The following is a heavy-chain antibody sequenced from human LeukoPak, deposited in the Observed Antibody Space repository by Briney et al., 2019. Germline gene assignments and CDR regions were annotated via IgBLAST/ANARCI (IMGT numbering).Heavy chain of an antibody. Sequence: SETLSLTCTVSGGSLSSSSYYWGWIRQPPGKGLEWIGSIYYSGSTYYNPSLKSRVTISVDTSKNQFSLKLSSVTAADTAVYYCATGGELAEDYYFDYWGQGTLVTVSS. V-gene: IGHV4-39*01. CDR1: GGSLSSSSYY. D-gene: IGHD1-26*01. CDR2: IYYSGST. J-gene: IGHJ4*02. CDR3: ATGGELAEDYYFDY.